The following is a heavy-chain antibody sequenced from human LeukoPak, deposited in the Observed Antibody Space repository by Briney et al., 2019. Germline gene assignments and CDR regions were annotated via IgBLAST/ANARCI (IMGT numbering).Heavy chain of an antibody. J-gene: IGHJ4*02. CDR1: GFTFSTYA. V-gene: IGHV3-23*01. CDR3: AKPEVRYFDWLLYFDQ. CDR2: ISGSGGNT. D-gene: IGHD3-9*01. Sequence: GGSLRLSCAASGFTFSTYAMTWVRQAPGKGLEWVSSISGSGGNTYYADSGKGRFTISRDNSKNTLYLQMNSLRAEDTAVYYCAKPEVRYFDWLLYFDQWGQGTLVTVSS.